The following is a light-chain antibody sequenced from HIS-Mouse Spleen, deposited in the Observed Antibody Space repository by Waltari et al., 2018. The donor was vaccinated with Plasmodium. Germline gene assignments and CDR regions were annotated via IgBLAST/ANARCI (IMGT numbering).Light chain of an antibody. CDR2: RDS. CDR1: NLGSKN. Sequence: SYELTQPLSVSVSLGPTARFTCWGYNLGSKNVHWYQQKPGQAPVMVIYRDSNRPSGIPERFSGSNSGNTATLTISRAQAGDEADYYCQVWDSSTVFGGGTKLTVL. V-gene: IGLV3-9*01. CDR3: QVWDSSTV. J-gene: IGLJ3*02.